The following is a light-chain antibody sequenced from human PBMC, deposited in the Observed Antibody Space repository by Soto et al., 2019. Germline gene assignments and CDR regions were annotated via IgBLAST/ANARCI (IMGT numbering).Light chain of an antibody. CDR1: QRVSIGY. V-gene: IGKV3-20*01. CDR3: QQYHTSPVT. J-gene: IGKJ1*01. CDR2: GAS. Sequence: ESLLTDAPWTLSVCVWLRAAVSCMSSQRVSIGYLAWYQHKPGQTPRLLIYGASGRATGIPDRFSGSGSGTDFTLPISRLEPEDFAVYYCQQYHTSPVTFGQGTKVDIK.